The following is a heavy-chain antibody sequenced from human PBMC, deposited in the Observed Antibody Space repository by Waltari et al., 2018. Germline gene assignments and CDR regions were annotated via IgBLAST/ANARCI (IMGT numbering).Heavy chain of an antibody. CDR1: GFTFSNYG. D-gene: IGHD1-26*01. V-gene: IGHV3-23*04. CDR2: SSGSGGTT. J-gene: IGHJ4*02. Sequence: EVRLVESGGGLVQPGGSLTLSCAASGFTFSNYGMSWVRQAPGPGLECGSTSSGSGGTTFYADAGKGRFTMSKDNSKNTLCLKMNSLRFDDTAEYYCAKSTGSYYEVLDYWGRGTLVTVSS. CDR3: AKSTGSYYEVLDY.